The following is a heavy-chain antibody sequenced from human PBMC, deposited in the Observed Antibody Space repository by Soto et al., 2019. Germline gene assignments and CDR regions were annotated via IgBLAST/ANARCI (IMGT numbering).Heavy chain of an antibody. CDR2: ISNTGINK. J-gene: IGHJ6*02. V-gene: IGHV3-30*18. CDR3: AKVIRAASTSPNFYYYSGLDV. D-gene: IGHD6-25*01. CDR1: GFTFRTYG. Sequence: QVQLVESGGGVVQPGRSLRLSCAASGFTFRTYGMHWVRQAPGKGLEWLAVISNTGINKYYADSVKGRFTISRDNYRDTLMLKMNSLRGEETAIYYCAKVIRAASTSPNFYYYSGLDVWGQGTTVTVSS.